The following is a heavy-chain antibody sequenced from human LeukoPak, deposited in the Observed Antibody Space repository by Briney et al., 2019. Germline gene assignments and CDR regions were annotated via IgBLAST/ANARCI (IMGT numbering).Heavy chain of an antibody. V-gene: IGHV3-23*01. Sequence: GRSLRLSCAASGFTFSSYGMHWVRQAPGKGLEWVSAISGSGGSTYYADSVKGRFTISRDNSKNTLYLQMNSLRAEDTAVYYCAKMDGYSSGCIDYWGQGTLVTVSS. CDR2: ISGSGGST. J-gene: IGHJ4*02. CDR1: GFTFSSYG. CDR3: AKMDGYSSGCIDY. D-gene: IGHD6-19*01.